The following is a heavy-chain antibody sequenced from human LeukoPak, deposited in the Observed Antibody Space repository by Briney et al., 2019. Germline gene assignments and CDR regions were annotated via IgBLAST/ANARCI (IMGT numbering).Heavy chain of an antibody. J-gene: IGHJ4*02. Sequence: GASVKVSCKASGYTFTGYYIHWVRQAPGQGLEWMGWINPNSGGTNYAQKFQGSVTMTRDTSISTAYMELSRLRSDDTAVYYCAREGAAARGWSLFYFDYWGQGTLVAVSS. CDR1: GYTFTGYY. D-gene: IGHD6-19*01. V-gene: IGHV1-2*02. CDR2: INPNSGGT. CDR3: AREGAAARGWSLFYFDY.